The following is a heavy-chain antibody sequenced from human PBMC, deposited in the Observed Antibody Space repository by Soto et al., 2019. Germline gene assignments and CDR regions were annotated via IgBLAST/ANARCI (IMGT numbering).Heavy chain of an antibody. CDR2: IYYSGST. CDR3: ARSQILKDY. CDR1: GGSISSGDYY. Sequence: SETLSLTCTVSGGSISSGDYYWSWIRQPPGKGLEWIGYIYYSGSTYYNPSLKSRVTISVDTSKNQFSLRLNSVTAADTALYYWARSQILKDYLGDGTLVTVS. V-gene: IGHV4-30-4*01. J-gene: IGHJ4*01.